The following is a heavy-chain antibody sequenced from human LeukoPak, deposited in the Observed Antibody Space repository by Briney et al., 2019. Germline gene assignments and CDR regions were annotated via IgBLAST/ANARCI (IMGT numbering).Heavy chain of an antibody. V-gene: IGHV4-39*07. CDR2: IYYSGST. Sequence: SETLSLTCTVSGGSISSSSYYWGWIRQPPGKGLEWIGSIYYSGSTYYNPSLKSRVTISVDTSKNQFSLKLSSVTAADTAVYYCARGRGSEAVAGTQEVDNWFDPWGQGTLVTVSS. CDR1: GGSISSSSYY. CDR3: ARGRGSEAVAGTQEVDNWFDP. D-gene: IGHD6-19*01. J-gene: IGHJ5*02.